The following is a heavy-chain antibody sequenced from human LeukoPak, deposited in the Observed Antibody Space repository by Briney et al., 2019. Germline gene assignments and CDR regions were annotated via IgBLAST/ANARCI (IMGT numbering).Heavy chain of an antibody. J-gene: IGHJ5*01. Sequence: ASVKVSCKATSRISWVRQAPGQGLEWMGWIGTYGGDTYYAQKFQGRISVTTDTSTSTVYMELRNLRSDDTAVYYCARDLWNFYDDSGYNRDFDSWGQGTLVTVSS. CDR3: ARDLWNFYDDSGYNRDFDS. V-gene: IGHV1-18*01. CDR2: IGTYGGDT. D-gene: IGHD3-22*01. CDR1: TSR.